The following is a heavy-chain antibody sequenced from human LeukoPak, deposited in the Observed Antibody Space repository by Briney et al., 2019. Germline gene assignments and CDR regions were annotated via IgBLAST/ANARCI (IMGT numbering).Heavy chain of an antibody. CDR3: ARDGVTYGDYFDY. CDR2: IIPIFGTA. V-gene: IGHV1-69*13. Sequence: SVKVSCKASGGTFSSYAISWVRQAPGQGLEWMGGIIPIFGTANYAQKFQGRVTITADESTSTAYMELSGLRSEDTAVYYCARDGVTYGDYFDYWGQGTLVTVSS. CDR1: GGTFSSYA. D-gene: IGHD4-17*01. J-gene: IGHJ4*02.